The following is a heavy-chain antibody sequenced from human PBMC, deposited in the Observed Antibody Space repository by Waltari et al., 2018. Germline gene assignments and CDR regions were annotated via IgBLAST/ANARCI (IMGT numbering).Heavy chain of an antibody. Sequence: QVQLVESGGGVVQPGRSLRLSCAASGFTFSSYAMHWVRQAPGKGLEWVAVISYDGSNKYYADSVKGRFTISRDNSKNTLYLQMNSLRAEDTAVYYCASTDSSSWYVEYYYYYMDVWGKGTTVTVSS. D-gene: IGHD6-13*01. CDR1: GFTFSSYA. CDR2: ISYDGSNK. CDR3: ASTDSSSWYVEYYYYYMDV. V-gene: IGHV3-30-3*01. J-gene: IGHJ6*03.